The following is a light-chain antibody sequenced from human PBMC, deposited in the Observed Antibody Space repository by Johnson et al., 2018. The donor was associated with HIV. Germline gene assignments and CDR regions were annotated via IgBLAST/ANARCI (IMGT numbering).Light chain of an antibody. CDR2: ENN. CDR3: GTWDSSLNSKC. CDR1: SSNIGNNY. J-gene: IGLJ1*01. Sequence: QSVLTQPPSVSAAPGQKVTISCSGSSSNIGNNYVSWYQHLPGTAPKLLMYENNKRPSGIPDRFSGSKSATSATLGITGLQTGDEADYYCGTWDSSLNSKCFGTWTTVSVL. V-gene: IGLV1-51*02.